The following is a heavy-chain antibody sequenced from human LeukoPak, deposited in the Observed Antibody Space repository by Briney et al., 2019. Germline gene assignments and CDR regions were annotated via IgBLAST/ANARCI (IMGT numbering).Heavy chain of an antibody. Sequence: SVKVSCKASGGTFSSYAISWVRQSPGQGPEWMGGIIPIFGTANYAQKFQGRVTITADESTSTAYMELSSLRSEDTAVYYCARTNYDYDSSGYLPPYYFDYWGQGTLVTVSS. V-gene: IGHV1-69*13. D-gene: IGHD3-22*01. CDR1: GGTFSSYA. CDR3: ARTNYDYDSSGYLPPYYFDY. CDR2: IIPIFGTA. J-gene: IGHJ4*02.